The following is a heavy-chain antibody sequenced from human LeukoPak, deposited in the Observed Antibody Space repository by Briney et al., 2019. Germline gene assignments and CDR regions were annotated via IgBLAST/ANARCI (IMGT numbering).Heavy chain of an antibody. CDR2: IYTSGST. Sequence: PSETLSLTCTVSGGSISSYYWSWIRQPAGKGLEWIGRIYTSGSTNYNPSLKSRVTISVDTSKNQFSLKLSSVTAADTAVYYCARHSSGWSVGWFDPWGQGTLVTVSS. J-gene: IGHJ5*02. D-gene: IGHD6-19*01. CDR3: ARHSSGWSVGWFDP. V-gene: IGHV4-4*07. CDR1: GGSISSYY.